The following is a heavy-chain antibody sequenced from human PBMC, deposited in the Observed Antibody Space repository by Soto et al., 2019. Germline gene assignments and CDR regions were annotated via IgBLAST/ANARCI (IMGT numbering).Heavy chain of an antibody. CDR1: GFAFSSYA. J-gene: IGHJ3*02. D-gene: IGHD3-22*01. CDR3: AKDRVVVILDAFDI. CDR2: ISYDGSNT. V-gene: IGHV3-30-3*01. Sequence: GGALRLSCAASGFAFSSYAMHWVRQAPGKGLEWVAVISYDGSNTYYADSVKGRFTISRDNSKNTLYLQMNSLRAEDTAVYYCAKDRVVVILDAFDIWGQGTMVT.